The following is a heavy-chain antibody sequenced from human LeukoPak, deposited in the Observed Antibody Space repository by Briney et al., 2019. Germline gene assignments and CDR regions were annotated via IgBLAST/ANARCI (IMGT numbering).Heavy chain of an antibody. CDR3: TRGWRYGDYAKFDFAY. Sequence: SSETLSLTCGVSGGSITNTNYWTWVRQPPGKGLEWIGEVNLQGSTNYNPSLMGRVAISVDTSENHISLQLTSVTAADTAVYYCTRGWRYGDYAKFDFAYWGQGTLVTVSS. CDR1: GGSITNTNY. V-gene: IGHV4-4*02. J-gene: IGHJ4*02. CDR2: VNLQGST. D-gene: IGHD4-17*01.